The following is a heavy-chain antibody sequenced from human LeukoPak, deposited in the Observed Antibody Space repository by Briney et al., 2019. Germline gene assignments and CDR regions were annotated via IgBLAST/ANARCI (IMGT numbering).Heavy chain of an antibody. CDR3: ARDVYRSFDY. CDR2: IKYDGSEE. J-gene: IGHJ4*02. CDR1: GFTFSSSW. V-gene: IGHV3-7*01. D-gene: IGHD5/OR15-5a*01. Sequence: GGSLRLSCVASGFTFSSSWMNWVRQAPGKGLEWVANIKYDGSEEYYVDSVKGRFTISRDNAQNSLYLQMSNLRAEDTAVYYCARDVYRSFDYWGQGSLVTVSS.